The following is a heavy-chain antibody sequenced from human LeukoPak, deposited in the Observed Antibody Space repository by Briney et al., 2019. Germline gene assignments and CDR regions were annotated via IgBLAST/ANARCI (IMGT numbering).Heavy chain of an antibody. J-gene: IGHJ4*02. Sequence: SLRLSCSASGFTFDDYGMHWVRQAPGKGLEWVSGISWNSDSVGYADSVKGRFTISRDNSKNTVYLQMNSLRAEDTAVYYCAIHDYLAVWGQGTLVTVSS. CDR2: ISWNSDSV. D-gene: IGHD4-11*01. V-gene: IGHV3-9*01. CDR3: AIHDYLAV. CDR1: GFTFDDYG.